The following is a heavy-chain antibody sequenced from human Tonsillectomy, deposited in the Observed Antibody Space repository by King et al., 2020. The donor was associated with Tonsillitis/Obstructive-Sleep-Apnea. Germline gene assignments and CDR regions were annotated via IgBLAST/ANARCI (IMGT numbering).Heavy chain of an antibody. D-gene: IGHD3-10*01. CDR1: GFTFSSYG. J-gene: IGHJ4*02. CDR3: AKEYGSAFYYFDY. V-gene: IGHV3-33*06. CDR2: IWYDGSNK. Sequence: QLVQSGGGVVQPGRSLRLSCAASGFTFSSYGMHWVRQAPGKGLEWVAVIWYDGSNKYYADSVKGRFTISRDNSKNTLYLQMNSLRAEDTAVYYCAKEYGSAFYYFDYWGQGPPVTVSS.